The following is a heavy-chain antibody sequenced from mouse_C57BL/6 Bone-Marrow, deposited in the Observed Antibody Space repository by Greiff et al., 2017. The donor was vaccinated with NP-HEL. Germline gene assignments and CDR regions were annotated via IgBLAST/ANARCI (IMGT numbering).Heavy chain of an antibody. CDR2: IDPEDGET. V-gene: IGHV14-2*01. J-gene: IGHJ2*01. Sequence: VQLKESGAELVKPGASVKLSCTASGFNITDYYMHWVKQRTEQGLEWIGRIDPEDGETKYAPKFQGKTTITADTSSNTAYLQLSSLTSEDTVVYYCAIEGSNSEVHWGQGTTLTVSS. CDR3: AIEGSNSEVH. D-gene: IGHD2-5*01. CDR1: GFNITDYY.